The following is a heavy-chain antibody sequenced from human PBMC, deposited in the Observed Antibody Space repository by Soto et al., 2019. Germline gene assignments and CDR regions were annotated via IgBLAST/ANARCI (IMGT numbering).Heavy chain of an antibody. CDR1: GFTFRYYD. D-gene: IGHD6-19*01. CDR2: VSTSGGRT. CDR3: VRKGYETGWYYDQ. J-gene: IGHJ4*02. Sequence: LGGSLRLSWAASGFTFRYYDMFWVRQAPGKGPEWVSFVSTSGGRTEYADYVRGRFTISRDNAENTLSLQMNSLAVDDTAVYYCVRKGYETGWYYDQWGQGTLVTVSS. V-gene: IGHV3-23*01.